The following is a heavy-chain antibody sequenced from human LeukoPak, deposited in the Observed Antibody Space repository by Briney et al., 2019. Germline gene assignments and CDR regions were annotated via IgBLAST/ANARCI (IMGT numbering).Heavy chain of an antibody. CDR2: GST. CDR3: ARAGSGCSFDY. Sequence: GSTSYNPSLKSRVTISVDTSKNQFSLRLSSVTAADTAVYYCARAGSGCSFDYWGQGTLVTVSS. D-gene: IGHD2-15*01. V-gene: IGHV4-4*09. J-gene: IGHJ4*02.